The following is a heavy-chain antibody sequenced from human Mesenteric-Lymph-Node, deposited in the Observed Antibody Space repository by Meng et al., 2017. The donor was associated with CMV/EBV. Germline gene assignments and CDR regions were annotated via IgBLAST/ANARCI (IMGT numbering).Heavy chain of an antibody. J-gene: IGHJ3*02. CDR3: ATDSIVVLPGGTFDI. CDR1: GGSFSGYY. D-gene: IGHD2-2*01. V-gene: IGHV4-38-2*01. CDR2: IWHSGNT. Sequence: SETLSLTCAVYGGSFSGYYWGWIRQPPGKGLEWIGSIWHSGNTYYNPSLKSRVTISIDTSKNQFSLKLSSVTAADTAVYYCATDSIVVLPGGTFDIWGQGTMVTVSS.